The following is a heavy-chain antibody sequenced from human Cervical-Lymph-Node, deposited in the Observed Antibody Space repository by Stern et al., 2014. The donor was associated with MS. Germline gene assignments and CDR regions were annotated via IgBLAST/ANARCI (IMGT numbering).Heavy chain of an antibody. CDR3: ARGHWELLGNNYFDS. V-gene: IGHV4-61*02. D-gene: IGHD1-26*01. Sequence: MQLVESGPGLVKPSQTLSLTCTVSGASISSGTSYWSWIRQPAGGGLEWIGRLHASGATYFNPFLKSRATISGDTSQNQFSLNLNSVTAADTAVYYCARGHWELLGNNYFDSWGQGTLVTVSS. J-gene: IGHJ4*02. CDR2: LHASGAT. CDR1: GASISSGTSY.